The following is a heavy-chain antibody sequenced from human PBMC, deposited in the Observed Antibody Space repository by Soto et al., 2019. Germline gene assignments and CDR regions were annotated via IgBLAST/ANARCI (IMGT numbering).Heavy chain of an antibody. Sequence: LGESLKISWKGSGYSFTSYWIVWVRRMTGKGLEWMGIIYPGDSDTRYSPSFQGQVTISADKSISTAYLQWSSLKASDTAMYYCARQYCSSTSCYEGNDYWGQGTLVTVSS. CDR2: IYPGDSDT. D-gene: IGHD2-2*01. J-gene: IGHJ4*02. V-gene: IGHV5-51*01. CDR3: ARQYCSSTSCYEGNDY. CDR1: GYSFTSYW.